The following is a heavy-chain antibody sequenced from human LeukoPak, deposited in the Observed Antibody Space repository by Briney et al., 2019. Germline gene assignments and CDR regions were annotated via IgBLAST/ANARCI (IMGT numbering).Heavy chain of an antibody. J-gene: IGHJ4*02. V-gene: IGHV4-4*07. D-gene: IGHD5-18*01. CDR2: IYSSGRT. Sequence: SETLSLACSVSGASISAYHWSWIRQTAGKGLEWIGRIYSSGRTNYIPSLKSRLTMSVDTSKNQFSLKLNSVTAADTAVYYCARDYSYPDYWGQGTLVTVSS. CDR3: ARDYSYPDY. CDR1: GASISAYH.